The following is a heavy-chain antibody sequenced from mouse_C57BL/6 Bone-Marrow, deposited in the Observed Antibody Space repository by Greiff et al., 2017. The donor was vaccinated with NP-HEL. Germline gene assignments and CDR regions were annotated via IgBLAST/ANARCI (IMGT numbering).Heavy chain of an antibody. CDR2: ISNGGGST. V-gene: IGHV5-12*01. J-gene: IGHJ1*03. CDR3: ARRVITTVVVHWYFDV. Sequence: EVMLVESGGGLVQPGGSLKLSCAASGFTFSDYYMYWVRQTPEKRLEWVAYISNGGGSTYYPDTVKGRFTISTDNAKNTLYLQMSRLKSEDTAMYYGARRVITTVVVHWYFDVWGTGTTVTVSS. D-gene: IGHD1-1*01. CDR1: GFTFSDYY.